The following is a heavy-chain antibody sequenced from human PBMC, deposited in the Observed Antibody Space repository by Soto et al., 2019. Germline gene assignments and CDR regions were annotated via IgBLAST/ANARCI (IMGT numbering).Heavy chain of an antibody. Sequence: EVQLVDSGGGLIQPGGSLRLSCAAAGFSVSTSHMNWVRQTPGKGLEWVSVIYSGGATYYAASVKGRFTISRDKSKNTVYLQMNSQRAEDTAVYYCARVGPYDAGSYMLRYNWFDPWGQGTLVTVSS. V-gene: IGHV3-53*01. D-gene: IGHD3-10*01. CDR1: GFSVSTSH. J-gene: IGHJ5*02. CDR2: IYSGGAT. CDR3: ARVGPYDAGSYMLRYNWFDP.